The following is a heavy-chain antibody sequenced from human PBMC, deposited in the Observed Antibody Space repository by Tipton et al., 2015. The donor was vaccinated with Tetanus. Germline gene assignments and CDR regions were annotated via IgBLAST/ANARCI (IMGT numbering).Heavy chain of an antibody. V-gene: IGHV4-30-4*01. CDR3: ARANNEFPKKGPFDS. D-gene: IGHD1-1*01. CDR2: IYQTGTT. J-gene: IGHJ4*02. Sequence: LRLSCTVSGASFSSGDYYWGWIRKPPGKDLEWIGYIYQTGTTYYNPSLKGRVTISMDRSNTQFSLRLDSLTAADTAVYYCARANNEFPKKGPFDSWGQGSLVIVSS. CDR1: GASFSSGDYY.